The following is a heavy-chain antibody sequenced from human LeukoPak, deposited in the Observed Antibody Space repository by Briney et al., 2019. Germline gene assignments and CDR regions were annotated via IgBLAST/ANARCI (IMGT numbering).Heavy chain of an antibody. Sequence: PSQTLSLTCTVSGGSISSVDSSWTWIRQPPGKGLEWIGYIYTGGSTYYNPSLKSRVAISVDTSNNQFSLMLSSVTAADSAVYYCARQRYSTGWYAAGYFDSWGQGTLVTVSS. V-gene: IGHV4-30-4*01. CDR3: ARQRYSTGWYAAGYFDS. CDR1: GGSISSVDSS. CDR2: IYTGGST. D-gene: IGHD6-19*01. J-gene: IGHJ4*02.